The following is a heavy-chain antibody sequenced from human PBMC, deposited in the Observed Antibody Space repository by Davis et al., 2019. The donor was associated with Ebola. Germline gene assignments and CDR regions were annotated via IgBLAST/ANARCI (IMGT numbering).Heavy chain of an antibody. Sequence: LRLSCAVSGGSISSGGYSWSWIRQPPGKGLEWIGYIYHSGSTYYNPSLKSRVTISVDRSKNQFSLKLSSVTAADTAVYYCASSPYGDYPLWYWGQGTLVTVSS. J-gene: IGHJ4*02. V-gene: IGHV4-30-2*01. D-gene: IGHD4-17*01. CDR2: IYHSGST. CDR1: GGSISSGGYS. CDR3: ASSPYGDYPLWY.